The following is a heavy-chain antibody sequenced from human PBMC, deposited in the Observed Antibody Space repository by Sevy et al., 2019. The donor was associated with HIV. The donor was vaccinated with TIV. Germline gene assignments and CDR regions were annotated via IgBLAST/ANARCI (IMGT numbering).Heavy chain of an antibody. CDR3: ARVPTALMIVVSDAFDI. D-gene: IGHD3-22*01. V-gene: IGHV1-18*01. CDR1: GYTFTSYG. Sequence: ASVKVSCKASGYTFTSYGISWVRQAPGQGLEWMGWISAYNGNTNYAQKLQGRVTMTTDTSTSTAYIELRSLRSDDTAVYYCARVPTALMIVVSDAFDIWGQGTMVTVSS. J-gene: IGHJ3*02. CDR2: ISAYNGNT.